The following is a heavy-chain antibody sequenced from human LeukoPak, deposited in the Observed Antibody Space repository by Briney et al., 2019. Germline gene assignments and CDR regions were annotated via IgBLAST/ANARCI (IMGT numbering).Heavy chain of an antibody. Sequence: GGSLRLSCAASGFTFRNYVMSWVRQAPGKGLEWVSTISGSGGVIHYTDSVKGRFTISRDRTKNTLYLQMNSLRAEDAAVYSCAKCPTVTTHSDHWGQGTLVTVSS. CDR1: GFTFRNYV. CDR3: AKCPTVTTHSDH. V-gene: IGHV3-23*01. CDR2: ISGSGGVI. J-gene: IGHJ4*02. D-gene: IGHD4-17*01.